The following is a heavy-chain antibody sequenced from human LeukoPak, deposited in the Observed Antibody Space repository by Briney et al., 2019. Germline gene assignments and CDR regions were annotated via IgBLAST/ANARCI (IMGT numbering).Heavy chain of an antibody. CDR1: GYTFTGYY. CDR2: INPNSGGT. J-gene: IGHJ4*02. Sequence: ASVKVSCKASGYTFTGYYMHWVRQAPGQGLEWMGWINPNSGGTNYAQKFQGRVTMTRDTSISTAYMELSSLRSEDTAVYYCARENGAYGDYDFDYWGQGTLVTVSS. V-gene: IGHV1-2*02. CDR3: ARENGAYGDYDFDY. D-gene: IGHD4-17*01.